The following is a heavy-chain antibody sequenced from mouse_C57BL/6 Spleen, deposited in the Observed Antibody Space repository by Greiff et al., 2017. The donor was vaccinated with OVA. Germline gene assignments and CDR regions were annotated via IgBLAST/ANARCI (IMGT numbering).Heavy chain of an antibody. CDR3: ARDWDPYAMDY. CDR2: ISDGGSYT. V-gene: IGHV5-4*01. D-gene: IGHD4-1*01. CDR1: GFTFSSYA. Sequence: EVQRVESGGGLVKPGGSLKLSCAASGFTFSSYAMSWVRQTPEKRLEWVATISDGGSYTYYPDNVKGRFTISRDNAKNNLYLQMSHLKSEDTAMYYCARDWDPYAMDYWGQGTSVTVSS. J-gene: IGHJ4*01.